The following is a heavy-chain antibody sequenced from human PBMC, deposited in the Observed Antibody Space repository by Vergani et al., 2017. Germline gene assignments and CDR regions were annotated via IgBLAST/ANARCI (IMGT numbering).Heavy chain of an antibody. CDR1: GGSISSSSYY. CDR3: ARGWPGGYMDV. CDR2: IYYSGST. V-gene: IGHV4-39*01. J-gene: IGHJ6*03. D-gene: IGHD3-16*01. Sequence: QLQLQESGPGLVKPSETLSLTCTVSGGSISSSSYYWGWIRQPPGKGLEWIGSIYYSGSTYYNPSLKSRVTISVDTSKNQFSLKLSSVTAADTAVYYCARGWPGGYMDVWGKGTTVTVSS.